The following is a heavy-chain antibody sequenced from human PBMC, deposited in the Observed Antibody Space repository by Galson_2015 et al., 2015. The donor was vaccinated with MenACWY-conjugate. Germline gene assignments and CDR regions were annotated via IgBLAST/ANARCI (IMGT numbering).Heavy chain of an antibody. V-gene: IGHV3-74*01. CDR2: INSDGSST. CDR1: GFTFSSYW. J-gene: IGHJ5*02. CDR3: AREKLLRNNWFDP. Sequence: SLRLSCAASGFTFSSYWMHWVRQAPGKGLVWVSRINSDGSSTSYADSVKGRFTISRDNAKNTLYLQMNSLRAEDTAVYYCAREKLLRNNWFDPWGQGTLVTVSS. D-gene: IGHD4-17*01.